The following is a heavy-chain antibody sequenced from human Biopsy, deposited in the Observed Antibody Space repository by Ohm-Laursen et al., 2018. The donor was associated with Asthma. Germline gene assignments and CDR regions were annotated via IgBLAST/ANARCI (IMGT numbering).Heavy chain of an antibody. J-gene: IGHJ4*02. V-gene: IGHV3-30*03. Sequence: SLRLSCAASGFTFSSYGMHWVRQAPGKGLEWVAVISYDGSNKYYADSVKGRFTISRDNSKNTLYLQMNSLRAEDTAVYYCSSQSSGPDFWSGYYYFDYWGQGTLVTVSS. D-gene: IGHD3-3*01. CDR2: ISYDGSNK. CDR1: GFTFSSYG. CDR3: SSQSSGPDFWSGYYYFDY.